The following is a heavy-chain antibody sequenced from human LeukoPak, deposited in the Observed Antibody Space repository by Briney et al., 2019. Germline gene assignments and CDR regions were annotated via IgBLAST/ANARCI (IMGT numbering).Heavy chain of an antibody. J-gene: IGHJ5*02. D-gene: IGHD2-2*01. CDR2: IYTSGST. V-gene: IGHV4-4*07. CDR1: GGSISSYY. Sequence: SETLSLTCTVSGGSISSYYWSWIRQPAGKGLEWIGRIYTSGSTNYNPSLKSRVTISVDTSKNQSSLKLSSVTAAGTAVYYCARALYCSSTSCYGGNWFDPWGQGTLVTVSS. CDR3: ARALYCSSTSCYGGNWFDP.